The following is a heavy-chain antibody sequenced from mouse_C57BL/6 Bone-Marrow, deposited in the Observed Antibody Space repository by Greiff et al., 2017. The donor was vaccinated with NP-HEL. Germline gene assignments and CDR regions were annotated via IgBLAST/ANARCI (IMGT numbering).Heavy chain of an antibody. CDR2: ISDGGSYT. CDR3: ARIYYDYDDSFAY. CDR1: GFTFSSYA. Sequence: EVKLMESGGGLVKPGGSLKLSCAASGFTFSSYAMSWVRPTPEKRLEWVATISDGGSYTYYPDNVKGRFTISRDNAKNNLYLQMSHLKSEDTAMYYCARIYYDYDDSFAYWGQGTLVTVSA. V-gene: IGHV5-4*03. J-gene: IGHJ3*01. D-gene: IGHD2-4*01.